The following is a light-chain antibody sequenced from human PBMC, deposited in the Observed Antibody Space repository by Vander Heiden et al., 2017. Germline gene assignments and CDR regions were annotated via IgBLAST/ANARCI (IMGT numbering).Light chain of an antibody. CDR1: QSVSSY. CDR2: DAS. J-gene: IGKJ1*01. V-gene: IGKV3-11*01. CDR3: QQRSNWRT. Sequence: EIVLTQSPATLSLPPGERATRSCRANQSVSSYLAWYQQKPGQAPRLLIYDASNRATGSPARFSDSGSGTDFTLTISSLEPEDFAVYYCQQRSNWRTFGQGTKVEIK.